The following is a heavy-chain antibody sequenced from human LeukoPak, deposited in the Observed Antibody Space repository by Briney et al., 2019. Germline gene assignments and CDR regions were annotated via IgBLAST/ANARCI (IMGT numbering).Heavy chain of an antibody. J-gene: IGHJ3*02. Sequence: SSETLSLTCAVYGGSFSGYYWSWIRQPPAKGREWIGEINHSGSTNYNPSLKSRVTISVDTSKNQFSLKLSSVTAADTAVYYCASWIQLWDDTFDIWGQGTMVTVSS. CDR1: GGSFSGYY. D-gene: IGHD5-18*01. CDR3: ASWIQLWDDTFDI. CDR2: INHSGST. V-gene: IGHV4-34*01.